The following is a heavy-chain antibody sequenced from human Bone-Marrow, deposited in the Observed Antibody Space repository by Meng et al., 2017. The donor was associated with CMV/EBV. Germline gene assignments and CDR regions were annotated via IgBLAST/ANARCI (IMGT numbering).Heavy chain of an antibody. CDR2: IKSKTDGGTT. V-gene: IGHV3-15*01. Sequence: GGPLRLSCAASGFTFSNAWMSWVRQAPGKGLEWVGRIKSKTDGGTTDYAAPVKGRFTISRDDSKNTLYLQMNSLKTEDTAVYYCTTGGVVPAAIGPDYWGQGTLVTVSS. J-gene: IGHJ4*02. CDR3: TTGGVVPAAIGPDY. CDR1: GFTFSNAW. D-gene: IGHD2-2*01.